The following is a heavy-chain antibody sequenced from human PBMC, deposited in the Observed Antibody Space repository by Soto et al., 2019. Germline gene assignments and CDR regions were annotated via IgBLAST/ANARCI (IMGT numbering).Heavy chain of an antibody. Sequence: RRLSCSASGFTFSTQAMAWVRQAPGKGLEWVSALISSGESPDYADSVKGRFTISRDNSKNTLYLQMNSLRADGTAVYYCAKDLHGSGWSFDQWGQGTVVTVSS. D-gene: IGHD6-19*01. CDR3: AKDLHGSGWSFDQ. V-gene: IGHV3-23*01. CDR2: LISSGESP. CDR1: GFTFSTQA. J-gene: IGHJ4*02.